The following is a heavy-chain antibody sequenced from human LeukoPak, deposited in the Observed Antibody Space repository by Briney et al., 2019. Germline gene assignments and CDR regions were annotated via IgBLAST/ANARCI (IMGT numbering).Heavy chain of an antibody. J-gene: IGHJ4*02. Sequence: VKVSFKASGGTFSSYAISWVRQAPGQGLEWMGRIIPILGIANYAQKFQGRVTITADKSTSTAYMELSSLRSEDTAVYYCARRTLAGYSGYDSVYWGQGTLVTVSS. CDR1: GGTFSSYA. CDR3: ARRTLAGYSGYDSVY. D-gene: IGHD5-12*01. CDR2: IIPILGIA. V-gene: IGHV1-69*04.